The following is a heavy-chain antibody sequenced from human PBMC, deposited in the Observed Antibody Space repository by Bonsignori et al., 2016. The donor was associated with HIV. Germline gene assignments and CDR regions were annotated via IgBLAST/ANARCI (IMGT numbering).Heavy chain of an antibody. CDR3: ARSDSGWYTDFDY. J-gene: IGHJ4*02. Sequence: PGKGLEWVSVIYSGGSTYYADSVKGRFTISRDNSKNTLYLQMNSLRAEDTAVYYCARSDSGWYTDFDYWGQGTLVTVSS. V-gene: IGHV3-53*01. CDR2: IYSGGST. D-gene: IGHD6-19*01.